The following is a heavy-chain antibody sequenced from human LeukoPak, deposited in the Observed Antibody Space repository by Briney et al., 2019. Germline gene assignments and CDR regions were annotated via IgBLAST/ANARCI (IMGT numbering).Heavy chain of an antibody. D-gene: IGHD3-22*01. CDR2: IIPILGIA. CDR1: GGTFSSYA. V-gene: IGHV1-69*04. J-gene: IGHJ4*02. CDR3: ARTDSSGYFHYFDY. Sequence: ASVKVSCKASGGTFSSYAISWVRQAPGQGLEWMGRIIPILGIANYAQKFQGRVTITADKSTSTAYMELSSLRSEDTAVYYCARTDSSGYFHYFDYWGQGTLVTVSS.